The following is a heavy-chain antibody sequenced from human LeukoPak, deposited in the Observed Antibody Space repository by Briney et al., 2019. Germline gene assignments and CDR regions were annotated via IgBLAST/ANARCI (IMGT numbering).Heavy chain of an antibody. Sequence: PSETLSLTCTVSGGSISSYYWSWIRQPPGKGLEWIGYIYYSGGTNYNPSLKSRVTISVDTSKNQFSLKLSSVTAADTAVYYCARGDGRLNNWFDPWGQGTLVTVSS. CDR1: GGSISSYY. D-gene: IGHD5-24*01. CDR2: IYYSGGT. V-gene: IGHV4-59*01. J-gene: IGHJ5*02. CDR3: ARGDGRLNNWFDP.